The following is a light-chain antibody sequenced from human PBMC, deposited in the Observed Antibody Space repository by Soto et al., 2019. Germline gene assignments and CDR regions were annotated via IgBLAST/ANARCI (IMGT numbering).Light chain of an antibody. Sequence: QSALTQYPSASGSPGQSVTISCTGTSTDVGGYNYVSWYQQYPGKDPQLMIYEVSKRPSGVPDRFSGSKSGNTASLTVYGLQAEDEADYYCSSYAGSNLYVFGTGTKLTVL. J-gene: IGLJ1*01. CDR3: SSYAGSNLYV. V-gene: IGLV2-8*01. CDR2: EVS. CDR1: STDVGGYNY.